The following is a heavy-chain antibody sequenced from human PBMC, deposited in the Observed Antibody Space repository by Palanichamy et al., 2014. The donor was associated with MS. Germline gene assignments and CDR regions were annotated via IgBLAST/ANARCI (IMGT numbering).Heavy chain of an antibody. CDR1: GFTFSSYW. CDR2: IKQDGSEK. D-gene: IGHD6-19*01. V-gene: IGHV3-7*01. J-gene: IGHJ4*02. CDR3: ARDRYLRGSSGWGQVPYIY. Sequence: EVQLVESGGGLVQPGGSLRLSCAASGFTFSSYWMSWVRQAPGKGLEWVANIKQDGSEKYYVDSVKGRFTTSRDNAKNSLYLQMNSLRAEDTAVYYCARDRYLRGSSGWGQVPYIYWGQGTLVTVSS.